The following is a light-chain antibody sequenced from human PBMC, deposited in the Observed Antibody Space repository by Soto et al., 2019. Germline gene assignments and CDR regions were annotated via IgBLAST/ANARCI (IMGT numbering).Light chain of an antibody. V-gene: IGKV3-20*01. CDR2: GAS. Sequence: EIVLTQAPSTLSLSPGERATLSCRASQSVGSSYLAWYQQRPGQTPRLLSYGASSRATGIPDRFSGSGSGTDFTVTIRRLEPEDFAVYPCQQYGSAPFTFGQGTSLEIK. J-gene: IGKJ2*01. CDR1: QSVGSSY. CDR3: QQYGSAPFT.